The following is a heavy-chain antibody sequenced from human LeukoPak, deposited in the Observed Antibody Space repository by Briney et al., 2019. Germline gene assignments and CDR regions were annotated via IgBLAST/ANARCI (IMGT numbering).Heavy chain of an antibody. CDR1: GGSISSSSYY. CDR3: ARVVRVCATNCYGGPDALDI. V-gene: IGHV4-39*07. D-gene: IGHD2-2*01. Sequence: SETLSLTCTVSGGSISSSSYYWGWIRQPPGKGLEWIGSIYYSGSTYYNPSLKSRVTISVDTSKNPFSLKLSSVSAADTAVYYCARVVRVCATNCYGGPDALDIWGQGTMVTVSS. CDR2: IYYSGST. J-gene: IGHJ3*02.